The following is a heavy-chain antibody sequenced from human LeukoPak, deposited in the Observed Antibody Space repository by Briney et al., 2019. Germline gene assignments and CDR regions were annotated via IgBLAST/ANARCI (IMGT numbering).Heavy chain of an antibody. J-gene: IGHJ4*02. V-gene: IGHV3-48*03. CDR1: GFTFSSYE. D-gene: IGHD3-9*01. CDR2: VSSSGRTR. CDR3: ANLGMVYNILTGFRRPQTDDY. Sequence: GGSLRLSCAASGFTFSSYEMNWVRQAPGKGLEWISYVSSSGRTRYYADSVKGRFTISRDNSKNTLYLQMNSLRAEDTAVYYCANLGMVYNILTGFRRPQTDDYWGQGTLVTVSS.